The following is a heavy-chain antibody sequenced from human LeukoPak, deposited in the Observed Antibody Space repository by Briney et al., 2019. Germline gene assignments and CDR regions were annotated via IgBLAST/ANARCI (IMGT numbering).Heavy chain of an antibody. J-gene: IGHJ4*02. V-gene: IGHV4-61*05. CDR3: ARGTMTRGVIQDY. Sequence: SETLSLTCPVSGGSISSSNYYWGWIRQPPGKGLEWIGFIFYTGSSDYNPSLSSRVTISVDTFKNQFSLKLSSVTAADTAVYYCARGTMTRGVIQDYWGQGTLVTVSP. CDR1: GGSISSSNYY. D-gene: IGHD3-10*01. CDR2: IFYTGSS.